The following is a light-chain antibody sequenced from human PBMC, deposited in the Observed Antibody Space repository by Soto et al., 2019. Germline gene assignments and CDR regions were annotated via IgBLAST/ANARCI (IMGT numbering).Light chain of an antibody. Sequence: QSALTQPPSASGSPGQSVTISCTGTSSDIGAYIYVSWYQQHPGKAPKLMISEVSRRPSGVPERFSGSKSGNTASLTVSGLQADDEAHYYCSSYAGSNNFVFGTGTKVPVL. CDR2: EVS. CDR3: SSYAGSNNFV. V-gene: IGLV2-8*01. J-gene: IGLJ1*01. CDR1: SSDIGAYIY.